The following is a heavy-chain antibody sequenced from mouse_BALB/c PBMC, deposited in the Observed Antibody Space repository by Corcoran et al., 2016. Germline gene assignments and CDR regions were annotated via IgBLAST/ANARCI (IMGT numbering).Heavy chain of an antibody. CDR2: INTYTGEP. Sequence: QIQLVQSGLELKKPGETVKISCKASGYTFTNCGMNWVKKAPGKGLKWMGWINTYTGEPTYADDFKGRFAFSLETSASTAYLQINNLKNEDTVTYFCARGYDGYSLGAMDYWGQGTSVTVSS. D-gene: IGHD2-3*01. V-gene: IGHV9-3-1*01. CDR1: GYTFTNCG. CDR3: ARGYDGYSLGAMDY. J-gene: IGHJ4*01.